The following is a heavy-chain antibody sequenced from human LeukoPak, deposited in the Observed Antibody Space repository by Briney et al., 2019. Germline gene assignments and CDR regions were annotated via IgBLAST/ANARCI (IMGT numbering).Heavy chain of an antibody. J-gene: IGHJ4*02. CDR1: GGSISIYY. CDR2: IYNSGST. CDR3: ASSPSYCSSTSCYAQKY. Sequence: SETLSLTCTVSGGSISIYYWSWIRQPPGKGLEWIGHIYNSGSTNYNPSLKSRVTISVDTSKNQFSLKLSSVTAADTAVYYCASSPSYCSSTSCYAQKYWGQGTLVTVSS. D-gene: IGHD2-2*01. V-gene: IGHV4-59*12.